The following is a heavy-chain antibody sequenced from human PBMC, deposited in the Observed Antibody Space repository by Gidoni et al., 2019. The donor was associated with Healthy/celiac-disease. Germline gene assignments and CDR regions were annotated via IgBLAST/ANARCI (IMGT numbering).Heavy chain of an antibody. D-gene: IGHD3-3*01. CDR2: IKSKTDGGTT. CDR3: TTHTYDFWSGYYL. Sequence: EVQLVESGGGLVKPGGSLRPSCAASGLTFSNAWMSWVRQAPGKGLGWVGRIKSKTDGGTTDYAAPVKGRFTISRDDSKNTLYLQMNSLKTEDTAVYYCTTHTYDFWSGYYLWGQGTLVTVSS. CDR1: GLTFSNAW. J-gene: IGHJ4*02. V-gene: IGHV3-15*01.